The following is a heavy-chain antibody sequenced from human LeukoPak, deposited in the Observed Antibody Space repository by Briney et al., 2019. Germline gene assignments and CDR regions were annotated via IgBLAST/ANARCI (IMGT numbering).Heavy chain of an antibody. CDR1: SGSFSGYY. V-gene: IGHV4-34*01. CDR3: ARGFATMVRGVVLDF. CDR2: IYHSGST. Sequence: SETLSLTCAVYSGSFSGYYWSWIRQPPGKGLEWIGEIYHSGSTNYNPSLKSRVTISVDTSKNQFSLKLSSVTPADTAVYYCARGFATMVRGVVLDFWGQGTLVTVSS. J-gene: IGHJ4*02. D-gene: IGHD3-10*01.